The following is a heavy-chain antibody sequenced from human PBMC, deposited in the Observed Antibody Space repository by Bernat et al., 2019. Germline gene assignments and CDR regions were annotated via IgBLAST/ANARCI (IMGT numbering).Heavy chain of an antibody. V-gene: IGHV3-21*05. CDR3: AREGMAYCSSTSCPLDY. D-gene: IGHD2-2*01. Sequence: EVQLVESGGGLVKPGGSLRLSCAASGFTFSSYSMNWVRQAPGKGLEWVSYISGSSSYIYYADSVKGRFTISRDNAKNSLYLRMNGLRVEDTAVYYCAREGMAYCSSTSCPLDYWGQGTLVTVSS. CDR2: ISGSSSYI. CDR1: GFTFSSYS. J-gene: IGHJ4*02.